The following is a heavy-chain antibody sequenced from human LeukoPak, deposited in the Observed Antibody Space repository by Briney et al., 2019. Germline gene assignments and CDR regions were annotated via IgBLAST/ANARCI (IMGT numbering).Heavy chain of an antibody. D-gene: IGHD3-9*01. V-gene: IGHV3-74*01. Sequence: GGSLRLSCAASGFTFSSYWMPWVRQAPGKGLVWVSRINSDGSSTSYADSVKGRFTISRDNAKNTLYLQMNSLRAEDTAVYYCARDAELRYFDYWGQGTLVTVSS. CDR1: GFTFSSYW. CDR3: ARDAELRYFDY. CDR2: INSDGSST. J-gene: IGHJ4*02.